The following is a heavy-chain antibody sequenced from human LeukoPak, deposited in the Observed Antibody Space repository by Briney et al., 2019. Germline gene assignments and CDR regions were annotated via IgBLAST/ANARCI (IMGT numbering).Heavy chain of an antibody. V-gene: IGHV4-39*01. J-gene: IGHJ4*02. Sequence: PSETLSLTCSVSGASISGGTYYWGWIRQPPGRGLEWIGSIYYTGSTYDNPSLKSRVTISVDTSKNQFSLRLSSVTAADTAVYYCARRGGSGRAFDHWGQGTLVTVSS. CDR3: ARRGGSGRAFDH. CDR2: IYYTGST. D-gene: IGHD1-26*01. CDR1: GASISGGTYY.